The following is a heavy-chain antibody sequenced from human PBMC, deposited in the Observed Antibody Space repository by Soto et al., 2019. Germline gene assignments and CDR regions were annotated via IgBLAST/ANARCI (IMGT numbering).Heavy chain of an antibody. D-gene: IGHD1-26*01. CDR3: VRGASLNFDY. J-gene: IGHJ4*02. CDR1: GFTFSSYA. V-gene: IGHV3-23*01. CDR2: ISGNGAGT. Sequence: GGSLRLSCAASGFTFSSYAFTWVRQTPGKGLEWVSSISGNGAGTYHADSVKGRFTISRDNFKNTLFLQMNSLRAEDTAFYYCVRGASLNFDYWGQGTLVTVSS.